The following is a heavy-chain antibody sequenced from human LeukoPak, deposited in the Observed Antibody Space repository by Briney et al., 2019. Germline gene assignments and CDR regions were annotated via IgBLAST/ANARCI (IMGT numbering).Heavy chain of an antibody. Sequence: GGSLKLSCAASGLTFSGSAMHWVRQASGKGLEWVGRIRSKANSYATAYAASVKGRFTISRDDSKNTAYLQMNSLKTEDTAVYYCSSSDGPDYYYYYYMDVWGKGTTVTVSS. J-gene: IGHJ6*03. CDR1: GLTFSGSA. CDR3: SSSDGPDYYYYYYMDV. D-gene: IGHD5-24*01. CDR2: IRSKANSYAT. V-gene: IGHV3-73*01.